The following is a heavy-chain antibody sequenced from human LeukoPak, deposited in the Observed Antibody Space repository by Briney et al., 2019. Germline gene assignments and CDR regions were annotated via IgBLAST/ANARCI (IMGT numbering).Heavy chain of an antibody. V-gene: IGHV3-30*18. D-gene: IGHD3-22*01. CDR1: GFTFSSCG. CDR3: AKAGDSSGHYLIDY. Sequence: GRSLRLSCAASGFTFSSCGMHWVRQAPGKGLEWVTVISYDGSNKYYADSVKGRFTISRDNSKNTLHLQMNSLRAEDTAVYYCAKAGDSSGHYLIDYWGQGTLVTVSS. CDR2: ISYDGSNK. J-gene: IGHJ4*02.